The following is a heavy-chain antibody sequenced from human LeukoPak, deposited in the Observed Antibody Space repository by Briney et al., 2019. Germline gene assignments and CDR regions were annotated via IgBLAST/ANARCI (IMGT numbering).Heavy chain of an antibody. CDR3: ARYIVVVVAAFAYFDY. J-gene: IGHJ4*02. V-gene: IGHV3-7*01. Sequence: PGGSLRLSCEASGFTFSSYWMSWVRQAPGKGLEWVANIKQDGSEKYYVDSVKGRFTISRDNAKNSLYLQMNSLRAEDTAVYYCARYIVVVVAAFAYFDYWGQGTLVTVSS. D-gene: IGHD2-15*01. CDR1: GFTFSSYW. CDR2: IKQDGSEK.